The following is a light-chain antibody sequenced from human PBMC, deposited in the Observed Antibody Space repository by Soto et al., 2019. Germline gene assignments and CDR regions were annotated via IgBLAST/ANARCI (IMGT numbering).Light chain of an antibody. CDR1: QSIRSW. J-gene: IGKJ1*01. CDR2: KAS. CDR3: QQYNSYPWT. V-gene: IGKV1-5*03. Sequence: DIQMTQSPSTLSASVGDRVTNTCRASQSIRSWLAWYQQKPGKAPKLRIYKASSLESGVPSRFSGSGSGTEFTLTISSLQPDDFATYYCQQYNSYPWTFGQGTKVEIK.